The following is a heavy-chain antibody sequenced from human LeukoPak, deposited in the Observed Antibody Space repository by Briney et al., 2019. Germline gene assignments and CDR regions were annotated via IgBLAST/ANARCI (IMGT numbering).Heavy chain of an antibody. CDR3: ARLGEALAY. Sequence: GGSLRLSCAASGFILRSHWMTWVRQVPGKGGVWVSRISNDGSSATYAASVKGRFTISRDHPKNTLYLQMTSLRAEDTAVYSCARLGEALAYWGQGPLVPVSS. D-gene: IGHD7-27*01. CDR2: ISNDGSSA. J-gene: IGHJ4*02. V-gene: IGHV3-74*03. CDR1: GFILRSHW.